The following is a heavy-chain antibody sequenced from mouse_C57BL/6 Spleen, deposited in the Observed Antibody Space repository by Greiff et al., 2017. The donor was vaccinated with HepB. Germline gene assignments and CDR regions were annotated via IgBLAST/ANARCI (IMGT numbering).Heavy chain of an antibody. CDR2: ISDGGSYT. CDR3: ARDRNPPYFDY. CDR1: GFTFSSYA. Sequence: EVKVVESGGGLVKPGGSLKLSCAASGFTFSSYAMSWVRQTPEKRLEWVATISDGGSYTYYPDNVKGRFTISRDNAKNNLYLQMSHLKSEDTAMYYCARDRNPPYFDYWGQGTTLTVSS. V-gene: IGHV5-4*01. J-gene: IGHJ2*01.